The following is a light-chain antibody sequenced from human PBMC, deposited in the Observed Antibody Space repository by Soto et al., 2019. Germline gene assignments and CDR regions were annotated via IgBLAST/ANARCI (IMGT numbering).Light chain of an antibody. Sequence: DIQMTQSPSSVSVSVGDRVTITCRASQYISSWLGWYQQKPGKAPKFLIYAASRLQIGVPSRFSGSESGTNFTLTISSLQPEDSATYYCQQANSFPWTFGQGTKVEIK. CDR1: QYISSW. CDR3: QQANSFPWT. V-gene: IGKV1-12*01. J-gene: IGKJ1*01. CDR2: AAS.